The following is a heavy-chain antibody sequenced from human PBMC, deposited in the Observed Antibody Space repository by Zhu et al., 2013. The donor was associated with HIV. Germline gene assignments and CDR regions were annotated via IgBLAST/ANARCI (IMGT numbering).Heavy chain of an antibody. Sequence: QVQLVQSGAEVKKPGSSVKVSCKASGGTFSSYAISWVRQAPGQGLEWMGGIIPIFGTANYAQKFQGRVTITADESTSTAYMELSSLRSEDTAVYYCASGKKYYYDSSGYPGAPYGMDVSGPRDTVTVSS. V-gene: IGHV1-69*01. J-gene: IGHJ6*02. D-gene: IGHD3-22*01. CDR2: IIPIFGTA. CDR3: ASGKKYYYDSSGYPGAPYGMDV. CDR1: GGTFSSYA.